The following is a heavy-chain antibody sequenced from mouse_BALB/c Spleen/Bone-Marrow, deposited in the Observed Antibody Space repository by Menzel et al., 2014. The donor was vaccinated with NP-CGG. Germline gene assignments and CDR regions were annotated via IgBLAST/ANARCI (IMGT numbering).Heavy chain of an antibody. CDR1: GFTFGDYY. D-gene: IGHD2-1*01. CDR3: ARHLYGNYGAMDY. CDR2: ISNGGGST. J-gene: IGHJ4*01. Sequence: LQQSGGGLVQPGGSLKLSCATSGFTFGDYYMYWVRQTPEKRLEWVAYISNGGGSTYYPDTVKGRFTISRDNAKNTLYLQMSRLKSEDTAMYYCARHLYGNYGAMDYWGQGTSVTVSS. V-gene: IGHV5-12*02.